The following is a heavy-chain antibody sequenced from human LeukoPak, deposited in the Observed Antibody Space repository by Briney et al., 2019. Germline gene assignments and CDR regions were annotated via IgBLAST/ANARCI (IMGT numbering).Heavy chain of an antibody. J-gene: IGHJ5*02. CDR1: GGSISSGGYY. V-gene: IGHV4-31*03. Sequence: PSQTLSLTCTVSGGSISSGGYYWSWIRQHPGKGLEWIEYIYYSGSTYYNPSLKSRVTISVDTSKNQFSLKLSSVTAADTAVYYCARAITMVRGVIKEAWFDPWGQGTLVTVSS. D-gene: IGHD3-10*01. CDR3: ARAITMVRGVIKEAWFDP. CDR2: IYYSGST.